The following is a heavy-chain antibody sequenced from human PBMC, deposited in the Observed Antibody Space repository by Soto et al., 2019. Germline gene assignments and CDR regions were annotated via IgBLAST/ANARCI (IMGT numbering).Heavy chain of an antibody. Sequence: ASVKVSCKASGYTFTSYAMHWVLQAPGQRLEWMGWINAGNGNTKYSQKFQGRVTITRDTSASTAYMELSSLRSEDTAVYYCARVTAVAGSWFDPWGQGTLVTVSS. D-gene: IGHD6-19*01. CDR1: GYTFTSYA. CDR3: ARVTAVAGSWFDP. CDR2: INAGNGNT. V-gene: IGHV1-3*01. J-gene: IGHJ5*02.